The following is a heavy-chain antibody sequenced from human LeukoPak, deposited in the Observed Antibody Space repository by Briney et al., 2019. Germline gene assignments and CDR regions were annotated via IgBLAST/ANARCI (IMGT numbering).Heavy chain of an antibody. Sequence: SETLSLTCNVSGGSISSSSYYWGWIRQPPGKGLEWIGNIYYSGSTDYNPSLKSRVTISVDTSKNQFSLKLSSVTAADTAVYYCARGLRQLVRSWHYWGQGTLVTVSS. CDR2: IYYSGST. J-gene: IGHJ4*02. V-gene: IGHV4-39*07. D-gene: IGHD6-6*01. CDR1: GGSISSSSYY. CDR3: ARGLRQLVRSWHY.